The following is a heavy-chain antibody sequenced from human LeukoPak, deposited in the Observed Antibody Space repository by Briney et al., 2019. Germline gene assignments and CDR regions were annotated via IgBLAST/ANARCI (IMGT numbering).Heavy chain of an antibody. V-gene: IGHV4-39*01. CDR3: TRRPVTTYSNYGFPDY. Sequence: PSETLSLTCTVSGGSIGIIPYYWGWVRQPPGKGLEWIGGISYSGLTHYNPSLESRVTLSVDTSKSQFSLRLTSVTAADTSMYYCTRRPVTTYSNYGFPDYWGRGTLVTVSS. CDR2: ISYSGLT. D-gene: IGHD4-11*01. CDR1: GGSIGIIPYY. J-gene: IGHJ4*02.